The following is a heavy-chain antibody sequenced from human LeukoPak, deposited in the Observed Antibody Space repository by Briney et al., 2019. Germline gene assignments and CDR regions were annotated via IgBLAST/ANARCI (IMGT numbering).Heavy chain of an antibody. J-gene: IGHJ4*02. Sequence: SETLSLTCAVSGGSISSGGYSWSWIRQPPGTGLEWLGYIYYSGSTYYSGSTHYKLSLKSRATISVDTSKNQFSLKLSSVTGADTAVYYCARGERYDFHFDYWGQGTLVTVSS. V-gene: IGHV4-30-4*07. CDR2: IYY. CDR3: ARGERYDFHFDY. D-gene: IGHD3-3*01. CDR1: GGSISSGGYS.